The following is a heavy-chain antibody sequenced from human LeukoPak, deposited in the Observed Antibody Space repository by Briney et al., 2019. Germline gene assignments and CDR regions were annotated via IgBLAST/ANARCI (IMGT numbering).Heavy chain of an antibody. CDR1: GFTFSSYS. Sequence: GGSLRLSCAASGFTFSSYSMNWVRQAPGKGLEWVSGVTWNSGSLTCAASVKGRFTISRDSAKNSLYLQMNNLRTEDSALYYCAKAHYRSYHYGLDVWGQGTSVTVS. CDR2: VTWNSGSL. V-gene: IGHV3-9*01. J-gene: IGHJ6*02. D-gene: IGHD3-10*01. CDR3: AKAHYRSYHYGLDV.